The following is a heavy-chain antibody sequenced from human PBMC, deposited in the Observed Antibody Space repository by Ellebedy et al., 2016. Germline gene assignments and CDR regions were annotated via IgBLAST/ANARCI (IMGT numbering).Heavy chain of an antibody. CDR1: GFTFSSYW. CDR3: ARDMYVSSSLVDY. D-gene: IGHD6-6*01. Sequence: GGSLRLSCAASGFTFSSYWMSWVRQAPGKGLEWVANIKQDGSEKYYADSVKGRFTISRDNAKNSLYLQMNSLRAEDTALYYCARDMYVSSSLVDYWGQGTLVTVSS. CDR2: IKQDGSEK. V-gene: IGHV3-7*03. J-gene: IGHJ4*02.